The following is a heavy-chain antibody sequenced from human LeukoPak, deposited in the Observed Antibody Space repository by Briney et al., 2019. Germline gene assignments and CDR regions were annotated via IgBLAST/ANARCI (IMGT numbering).Heavy chain of an antibody. CDR2: INSDGSST. Sequence: GGSLRLSCAASGFTFSSYWMHWVRQAPGKGLVWVSRINSDGSSTSYADSVKGRFTISRDNAKNTLYLQMNSLGAEDTAVYYCARDGKGDSLVDYWGQGTLVTVSS. D-gene: IGHD3-16*01. CDR1: GFTFSSYW. J-gene: IGHJ4*02. V-gene: IGHV3-74*01. CDR3: ARDGKGDSLVDY.